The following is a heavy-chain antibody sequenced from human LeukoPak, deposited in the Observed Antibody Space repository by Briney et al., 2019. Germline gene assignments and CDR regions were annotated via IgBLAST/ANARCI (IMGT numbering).Heavy chain of an antibody. V-gene: IGHV3-23*01. CDR3: ALPEPTMVRATTFDC. D-gene: IGHD3-10*01. J-gene: IGHJ4*02. Sequence: GGSLRLSCAASGFTFSSYGMHWVRQAPGKGLEWVSAISGSGGSTYYADSVKGRFTISRDNSKNTLYLQMNSLRAEDTAVYYCALPEPTMVRATTFDCWGQGTLVTVSS. CDR1: GFTFSSYG. CDR2: ISGSGGST.